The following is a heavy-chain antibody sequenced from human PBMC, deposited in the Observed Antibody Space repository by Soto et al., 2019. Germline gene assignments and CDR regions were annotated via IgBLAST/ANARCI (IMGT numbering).Heavy chain of an antibody. Sequence: QVQLQESGPGLVRPSETLYLICNVSGGPISNYYWSWVRQPAGKGLEWVGRIYSDGATNYSPSLKSRVFMSLDMSGNQFSLQLSSVTAADTAVYYCSRVGCSNSNCQTRGMDVWGQGTTVTVSS. D-gene: IGHD2-2*01. CDR1: GGPISNYY. CDR3: SRVGCSNSNCQTRGMDV. CDR2: IYSDGAT. V-gene: IGHV4-4*07. J-gene: IGHJ6*02.